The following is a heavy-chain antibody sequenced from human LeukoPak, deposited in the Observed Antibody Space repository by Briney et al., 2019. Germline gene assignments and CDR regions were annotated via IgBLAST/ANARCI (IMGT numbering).Heavy chain of an antibody. D-gene: IGHD3-22*01. CDR2: INHSGST. CDR1: GGSFSGYY. J-gene: IGHJ4*02. Sequence: KASETLSLTCPVYGGSFSGYYWSWIRQPPGKGLEWIGEINHSGSTNYNPSLKSRVTISVDTSKNQFSLKLSSVTAADTAVYYCARGDYYDSSGYYHEPDYWGQGTLVTVSS. V-gene: IGHV4-34*01. CDR3: ARGDYYDSSGYYHEPDY.